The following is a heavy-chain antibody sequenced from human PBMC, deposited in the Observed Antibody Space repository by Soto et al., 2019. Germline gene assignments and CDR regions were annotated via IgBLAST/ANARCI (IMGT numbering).Heavy chain of an antibody. CDR3: ARQGSNGAYVYYPMDV. V-gene: IGHV5-51*01. CDR2: IYPGDSDT. CDR1: QDRFNSYW. J-gene: IGHJ6*02. Sequence: GVSLRICCKGAQDRFNSYWIGGVRQRPGKGLEWIGMIYPGDSDTTYSPSFEGQVTMSVDKSISTAYLEWNSLKASDSATYYCARQGSNGAYVYYPMDVWGQGTTVTVSS. D-gene: IGHD3-16*01.